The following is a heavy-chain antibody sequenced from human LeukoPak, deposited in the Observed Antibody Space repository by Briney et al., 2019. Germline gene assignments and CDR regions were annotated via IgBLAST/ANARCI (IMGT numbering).Heavy chain of an antibody. Sequence: SETLSLTCAVYGGSFSGYYWSWIRQPPGKGLEWIGEINHIGSTNCNPSLKSRVTISVDTSKNQFSLKLSSVTAADTAVYYCARDGLYYYDSSGYYDTPRIDYWGQGTLVTVSS. CDR2: INHIGST. V-gene: IGHV4-34*01. CDR3: ARDGLYYYDSSGYYDTPRIDY. CDR1: GGSFSGYY. D-gene: IGHD3-22*01. J-gene: IGHJ4*02.